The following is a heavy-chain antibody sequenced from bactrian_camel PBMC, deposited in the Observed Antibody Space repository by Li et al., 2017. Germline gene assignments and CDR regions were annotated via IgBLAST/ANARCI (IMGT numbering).Heavy chain of an antibody. CDR1: TYTGSFYR. V-gene: IGHV3S31*01. J-gene: IGHJ6*01. D-gene: IGHD3*01. CDR3: AADVVPSQEHAWVLGENGF. CDR2: IYGGSGST. Sequence: VQLVESGGGSVQAGGSLRLSCAASTYTGSFYRMACFRQAAGKMREGVVAIYGGSGSTYNADSVKGRFTISQDNAQNTLYLQMNNLKPEDTAMYYCAADVVPSQEHAWVLGENGFWGQGTQVTVS.